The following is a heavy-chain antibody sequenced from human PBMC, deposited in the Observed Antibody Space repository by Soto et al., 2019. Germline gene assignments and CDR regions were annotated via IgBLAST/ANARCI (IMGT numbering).Heavy chain of an antibody. J-gene: IGHJ5*02. Sequence: EPLSLTSTSSSGRMSSYYCSWIRQPAGKGLELIGRIYTSGSTNYNTSLKSRVTMSVDTSKNQFSLNLSSVTAADTAVYYCARVRGTVTANWFDPWGQGTLVTGSS. CDR3: ARVRGTVTANWFDP. D-gene: IGHD4-4*01. CDR1: SGRMSSYY. V-gene: IGHV4-4*07. CDR2: IYTSGST.